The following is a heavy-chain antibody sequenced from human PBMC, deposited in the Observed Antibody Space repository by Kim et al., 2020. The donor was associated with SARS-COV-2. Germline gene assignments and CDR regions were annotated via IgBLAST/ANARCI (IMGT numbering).Heavy chain of an antibody. J-gene: IGHJ4*02. D-gene: IGHD3-10*01. CDR1: GFTFSSYA. V-gene: IGHV3-30*04. CDR3: AREGYASGTMGDFDY. CDR2: TSSDGSII. Sequence: GGSLRLSCLASGFTFSSYAMSWIRQAPGKGPEWVAVTSSDGSIIYYADSVKGRFTISRAKSRNTLYLDMDSLSAQDTAIYYCAREGYASGTMGDFDYWGQGTLVTVSS.